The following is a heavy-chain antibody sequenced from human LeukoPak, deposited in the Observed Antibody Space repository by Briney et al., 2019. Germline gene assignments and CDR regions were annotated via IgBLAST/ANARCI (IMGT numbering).Heavy chain of an antibody. CDR3: AARRPLGVFDI. V-gene: IGHV4-59*01. CDR1: GGSISSYY. CDR2: IYYSGST. Sequence: SETLSLTCTVSGGSISSYYWSWIRQPPGKGLEWIGYIYYSGSTNYNPSLKSQVTISVDTSKNQFSLKLSSVTAADTAVYYCAARRPLGVFDIWGQGTMVTVSS. J-gene: IGHJ3*02. D-gene: IGHD3-16*01.